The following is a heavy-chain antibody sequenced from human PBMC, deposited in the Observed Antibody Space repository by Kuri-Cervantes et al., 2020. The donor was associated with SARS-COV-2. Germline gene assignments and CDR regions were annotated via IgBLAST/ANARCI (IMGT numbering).Heavy chain of an antibody. V-gene: IGHV3-11*06. CDR2: ISSSSSYI. J-gene: IGHJ4*02. Sequence: LSLTCAASGFTFSDYYMSWIRQAPGKGLEWVSSISSSSSYIYYADSVKGRFTISRDNAKNSLYLQMNSLRAEDTAVYYCYSGYDLGYWGQGTLVTVSS. D-gene: IGHD5-12*01. CDR1: GFTFSDYY. CDR3: YSGYDLGY.